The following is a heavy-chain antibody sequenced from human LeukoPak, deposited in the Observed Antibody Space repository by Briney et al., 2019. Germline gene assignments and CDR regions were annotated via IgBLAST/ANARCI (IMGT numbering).Heavy chain of an antibody. CDR1: GDSISSYY. D-gene: IGHD2-21*01. V-gene: IGHV4-4*07. Sequence: AETLSLTCIVSGDSISSYYWSWIRQPAGKGLEWIGRITTSGGTNFNPSLKSRVTMSVNTSKNQFSLKLTSVTAADMAVYYCARLFDYWGQGILVTVSS. CDR3: ARLFDY. CDR2: ITTSGGT. J-gene: IGHJ4*02.